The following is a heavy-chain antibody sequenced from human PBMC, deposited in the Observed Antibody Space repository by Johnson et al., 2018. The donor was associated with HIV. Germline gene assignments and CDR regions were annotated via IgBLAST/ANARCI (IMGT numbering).Heavy chain of an antibody. J-gene: IGHJ3*02. CDR3: AREWLYDALDI. Sequence: VQLVESGGGLVQPGGSLRLSCEASESTFSSYWMNWLRQAPGKGLEWVANIRQDGSEKYYVGSVKGRFTVCRDNDRKSLYLQMNSLRAEDTAVYYCAREWLYDALDIWGQGTMVTVSS. CDR1: ESTFSSYW. CDR2: IRQDGSEK. V-gene: IGHV3-7*01. D-gene: IGHD3-22*01.